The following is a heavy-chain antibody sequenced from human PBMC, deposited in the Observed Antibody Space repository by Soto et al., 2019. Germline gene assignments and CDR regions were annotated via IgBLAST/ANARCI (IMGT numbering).Heavy chain of an antibody. CDR3: ARDTPRGRYYYGMDV. CDR1: GGTFSSYT. D-gene: IGHD1-26*01. CDR2: IIPIRGIA. V-gene: IGHV1-69*08. J-gene: IGHJ6*02. Sequence: QVQLVQSGAEVKKPGSSVKVSCKASGGTFSSYTIIWVRQAPGQGLEWMGRIIPIRGIAHYAQKFQGRVTITADKSTSTDYLELSSLRSEDTAVYYCARDTPRGRYYYGMDVWGQGTTVTVSS.